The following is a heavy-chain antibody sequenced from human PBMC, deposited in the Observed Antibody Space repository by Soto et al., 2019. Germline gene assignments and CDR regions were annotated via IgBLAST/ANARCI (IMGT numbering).Heavy chain of an antibody. D-gene: IGHD5-12*01. CDR2: ISAYNGNT. CDR1: GYTFTSYG. J-gene: IGHJ5*02. Sequence: ASVKVSCKASGYTFTSYGISWVRQAPGQGLEWMGWISAYNGNTNYAQKLQGRVTMTTDTSTSTAYMELRSLRSDDTAVYYCARDSPDGYNGLGWFDPWGQGTLVTVSS. CDR3: ARDSPDGYNGLGWFDP. V-gene: IGHV1-18*01.